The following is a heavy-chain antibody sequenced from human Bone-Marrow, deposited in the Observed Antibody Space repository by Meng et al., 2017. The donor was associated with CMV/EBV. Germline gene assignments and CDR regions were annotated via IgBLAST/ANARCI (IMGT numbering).Heavy chain of an antibody. J-gene: IGHJ6*02. CDR3: ARDNKALDSSGWYVHYYYGIDV. Sequence: SETLSLTCAVYGGSFSGYYWSWIRQPPGKGLEWIGEINHSGSTNYNPSLKSRVTISVDTSKNQFSLKLSSVTAADTAVYYCARDNKALDSSGWYVHYYYGIDVWGQGTTVTVSS. V-gene: IGHV4-34*01. D-gene: IGHD6-19*01. CDR2: INHSGST. CDR1: GGSFSGYY.